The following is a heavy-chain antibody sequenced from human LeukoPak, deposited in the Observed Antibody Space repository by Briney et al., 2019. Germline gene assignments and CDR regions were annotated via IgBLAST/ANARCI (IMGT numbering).Heavy chain of an antibody. CDR3: ARLFGGVTTFDF. Sequence: PGGSLRLSCAASGFTFSSYWMSWVRQGPGKGLEWVASIHPDGGVTFYLDSVKGRFTISRDNAKSSVFLQMNSLRAEDTAVYYCARLFGGVTTFDFWGQGTLVTASS. D-gene: IGHD4-17*01. J-gene: IGHJ5*01. CDR2: IHPDGGVT. CDR1: GFTFSSYW. V-gene: IGHV3-7*01.